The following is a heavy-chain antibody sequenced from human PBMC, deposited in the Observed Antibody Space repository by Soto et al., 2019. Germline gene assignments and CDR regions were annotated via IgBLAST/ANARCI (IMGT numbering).Heavy chain of an antibody. CDR1: GYTFSSYG. V-gene: IGHV1-18*04. D-gene: IGHD3-22*01. Sequence: QVQLVQSGAEVKKPGASVKVSCKASGYTFSSYGISWVRQAPGQGLEWMGYLDHYNDITNYAQKFKGRVTMTTDTSTTTVYMELRRLRSDDTAVYYCARGGYYDTSGYYPFDDWGQGALVTVSS. J-gene: IGHJ4*02. CDR2: LDHYNDIT. CDR3: ARGGYYDTSGYYPFDD.